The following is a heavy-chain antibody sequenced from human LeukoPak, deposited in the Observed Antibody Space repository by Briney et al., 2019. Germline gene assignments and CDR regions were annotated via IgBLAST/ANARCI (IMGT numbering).Heavy chain of an antibody. CDR2: ISSDGTNK. D-gene: IGHD1/OR15-1a*01. CDR3: SPTTLDVVYYFDY. J-gene: IGHJ4*02. Sequence: GRSLRLSCSSSLFSFIDYAMHWVRQAPGKGLEWVAVISSDGTNKYYAESVRGRFTISRDNSANTLYLYMNSLLGADASVYYCSPTTLDVVYYFDYWGQGTLVTVSS. V-gene: IGHV3-30*04. CDR1: LFSFIDYA.